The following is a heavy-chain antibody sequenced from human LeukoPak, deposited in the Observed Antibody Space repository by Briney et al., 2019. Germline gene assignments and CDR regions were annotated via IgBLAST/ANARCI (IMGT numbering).Heavy chain of an antibody. Sequence: ASVKVSCKASGYTFTSYGINWVRQATGQGLEWMGWMNPNSGNTGYAQKFQGRVTMTRSTSINTAYMELSSLRSEDTAVYYCARVNDYVWGSYQPLDYWGQGTLVTVSS. CDR2: MNPNSGNT. J-gene: IGHJ4*02. V-gene: IGHV1-8*01. D-gene: IGHD3-16*02. CDR3: ARVNDYVWGSYQPLDY. CDR1: GYTFTSYG.